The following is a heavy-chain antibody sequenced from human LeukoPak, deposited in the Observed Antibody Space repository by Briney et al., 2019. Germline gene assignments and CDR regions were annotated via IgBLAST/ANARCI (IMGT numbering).Heavy chain of an antibody. Sequence: GGSLRLSCAASGFAFSNFAMHWVRQAPGKGLEWVAVVSYEGTIKSYSDSTKGRFTISRDNSDNMISLQMNNLTTEDTAVYYCAREKFESWGQGTLVTVSP. CDR1: GFAFSNFA. V-gene: IGHV3-30*14. J-gene: IGHJ5*01. CDR2: VSYEGTIK. CDR3: AREKFES.